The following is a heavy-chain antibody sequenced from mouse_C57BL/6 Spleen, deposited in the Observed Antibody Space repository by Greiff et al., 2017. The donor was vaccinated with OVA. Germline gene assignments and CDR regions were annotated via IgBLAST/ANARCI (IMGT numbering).Heavy chain of an antibody. CDR3: ARGEGYDGYPIYAMDY. J-gene: IGHJ4*01. CDR2: IDPNSGGT. D-gene: IGHD2-3*01. Sequence: QVQLQPGAELVKPGASVKLSCKASGYTFTSYWMHWVKQRPGRGLEWIGRIDPNSGGTKYNEKFKSKATLTVDKPSSTAYMQLSSLTSEDSAVYYCARGEGYDGYPIYAMDYWGQGTSVTVSS. CDR1: GYTFTSYW. V-gene: IGHV1-72*01.